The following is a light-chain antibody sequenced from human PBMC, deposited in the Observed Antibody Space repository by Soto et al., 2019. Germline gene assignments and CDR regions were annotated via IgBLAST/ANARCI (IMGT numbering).Light chain of an antibody. CDR3: QQYNNWPRT. CDR1: QSVSSD. CDR2: GAS. J-gene: IGKJ1*01. V-gene: IGKV3-15*01. Sequence: EIVMTQSAATLSVSPGERATLSCRASQSVSSDLAWYHQKTGQAPRLLIYGASTRATGIPARFSGSGYGTEFTLSINSLQSEDFAVYYCQQYNNWPRTFGQGTKVDIK.